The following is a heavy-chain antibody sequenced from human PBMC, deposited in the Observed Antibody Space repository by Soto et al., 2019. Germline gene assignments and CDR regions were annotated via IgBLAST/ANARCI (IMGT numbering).Heavy chain of an antibody. CDR2: ISFDGSNK. CDR1: GFTFSSYG. CDR3: AKLPGDAFDI. V-gene: IGHV3-30*18. Sequence: VQLLESGGGVVQPGRSLRLSCAASGFTFSSYGMHWVRQAPGKGLEWVAVISFDGSNKYYADSVKGRFTISRDNSKNTLYLQMNSLRAEDTAVYYCAKLPGDAFDIWGQGTMVTVSS. J-gene: IGHJ3*02.